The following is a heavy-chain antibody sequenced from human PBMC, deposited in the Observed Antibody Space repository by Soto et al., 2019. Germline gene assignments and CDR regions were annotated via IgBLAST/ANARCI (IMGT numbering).Heavy chain of an antibody. J-gene: IGHJ4*02. CDR3: ARDAYNCSSTSCYPGALDY. Sequence: ASVKVSCTASGYTFTGYYMHWVRQAPGQGLEWMGWINPNSGGTNYAQKFQGWVTMTRDTSISTAYMELSRLRSDDTAVYYCARDAYNCSSTSCYPGALDYWGQGTLVTVSS. CDR2: INPNSGGT. V-gene: IGHV1-2*04. CDR1: GYTFTGYY. D-gene: IGHD2-2*01.